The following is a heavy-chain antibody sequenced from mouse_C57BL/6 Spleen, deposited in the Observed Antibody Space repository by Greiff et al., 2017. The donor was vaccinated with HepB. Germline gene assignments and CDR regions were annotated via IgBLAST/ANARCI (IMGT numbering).Heavy chain of an antibody. D-gene: IGHD1-1*01. Sequence: QVQLQQSGAELVRPGASVTLSCKASGYTFTDYEMHWVKQTPVHGLEWIGAIDPETGGTAYNQKFKGKAILTADKSSSTAYMELRSLTSEDSAVYYCTNPYYCGNWYFDDWGTGTTVTVSS. V-gene: IGHV1-15*01. CDR2: IDPETGGT. CDR1: GYTFTDYE. CDR3: TNPYYCGNWYFDD. J-gene: IGHJ1*03.